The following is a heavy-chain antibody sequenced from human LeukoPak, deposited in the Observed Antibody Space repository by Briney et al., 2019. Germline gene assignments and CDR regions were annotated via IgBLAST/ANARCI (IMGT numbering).Heavy chain of an antibody. CDR2: IYYSGST. D-gene: IGHD5-12*01. J-gene: IGHJ4*02. Sequence: SETLSLTCTVSGGSVSSSSYYWSWIRQPPGKGLEWIGYIYYSGSTNYNPSLKSRVTISLDPSKNQFSLKLSSVTAADTAVYYCARDNVEIVAPDYWGQGTLVTVSS. V-gene: IGHV4-61*01. CDR1: GGSVSSSSYY. CDR3: ARDNVEIVAPDY.